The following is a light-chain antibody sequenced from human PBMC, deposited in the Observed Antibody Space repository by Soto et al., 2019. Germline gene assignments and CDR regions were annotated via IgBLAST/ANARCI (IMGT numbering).Light chain of an antibody. CDR3: AQGLATQFN. J-gene: IGKJ4*01. CDR2: LGS. CDR1: RNLLHSNGYYY. Sequence: EIVLTQSPLSLPVTPGEPASISCRSSRNLLHSNGYYYLDWYLQKPGQSPQLLIYLGSNRASGVTDRFSGSGSGTDFTLTISRVEAEDVGVYFCAQGLATQFNFGGGTKVDI. V-gene: IGKV2-28*01.